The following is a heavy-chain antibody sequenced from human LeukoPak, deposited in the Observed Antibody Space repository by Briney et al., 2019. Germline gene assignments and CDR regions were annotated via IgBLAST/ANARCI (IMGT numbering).Heavy chain of an antibody. D-gene: IGHD3-3*02. CDR1: GFTFSSYA. CDR2: ISGSGGST. CDR3: AKGVGFLEWLLKH. Sequence: GGSLRLSCAAYGFTFSSYAMSWVRQAPGKGLEWVSAISGSGGSTYYADSVKGRFTISRDNSKNTLYLQMNSLRAEDTAVYYCAKGVGFLEWLLKHWGQGTLVTVSS. V-gene: IGHV3-23*01. J-gene: IGHJ1*01.